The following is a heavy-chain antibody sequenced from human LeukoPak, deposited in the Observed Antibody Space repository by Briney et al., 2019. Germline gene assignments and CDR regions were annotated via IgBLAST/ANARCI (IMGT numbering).Heavy chain of an antibody. Sequence: SETLSLTCAVYGGSFSGYYWSWIRQPPGKGLEWIGEINHSGSTNYNPSLKSRVTISVDTSKNQFSLKLSSVTAADTAVYYCARGGDIVATIWGYFDYWGQGTLVTDSS. V-gene: IGHV4-34*01. J-gene: IGHJ4*02. CDR2: INHSGST. D-gene: IGHD5-12*01. CDR1: GGSFSGYY. CDR3: ARGGDIVATIWGYFDY.